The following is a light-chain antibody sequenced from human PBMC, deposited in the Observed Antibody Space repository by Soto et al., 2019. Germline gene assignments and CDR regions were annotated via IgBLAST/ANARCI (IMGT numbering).Light chain of an antibody. Sequence: DIQTTQSTSIWSASFQDKVSFTGRSIHYVSMWLAWYQQRPGKVPSLLITDDSKLESGVPPRFNGSRSETEFTLTIRNLQPDDFATYYCQQYNSFPWTFGLGTKVDI. V-gene: IGKV1-5*01. CDR2: DDS. CDR3: QQYNSFPWT. J-gene: IGKJ1*01. CDR1: HYVSMW.